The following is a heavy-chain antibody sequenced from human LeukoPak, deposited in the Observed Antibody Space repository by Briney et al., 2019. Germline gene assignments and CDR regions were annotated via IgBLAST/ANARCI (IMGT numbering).Heavy chain of an antibody. J-gene: IGHJ6*02. D-gene: IGHD3-22*01. CDR1: GGTFSSYA. Sequence: SVKVSCKASGGTFSSYAISWVRQAPGQGLEWMGRIIPILGIANYAQKFQGRVTIAADKSTSTAYMELSSLRSEDTAVYYCARAIYDSSGYYYVRYGMDVWGQGTTVTVSS. CDR2: IIPILGIA. V-gene: IGHV1-69*04. CDR3: ARAIYDSSGYYYVRYGMDV.